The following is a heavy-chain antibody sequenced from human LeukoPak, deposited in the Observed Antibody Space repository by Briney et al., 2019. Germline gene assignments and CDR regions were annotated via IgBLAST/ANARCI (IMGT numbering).Heavy chain of an antibody. CDR3: ARGRGLRYFDWLLQELDY. V-gene: IGHV4-59*01. CDR1: GGSISSYY. D-gene: IGHD3-9*01. J-gene: IGHJ4*02. Sequence: SETLSLTCTVSGGSISSYYWSWIRQPPGQGLEWIGYIYYSGSTNYNPSLKSRVTISLDTSKNQFSLKLSSVTAADTAVYYCARGRGLRYFDWLLQELDYWGQGTLVTVSS. CDR2: IYYSGST.